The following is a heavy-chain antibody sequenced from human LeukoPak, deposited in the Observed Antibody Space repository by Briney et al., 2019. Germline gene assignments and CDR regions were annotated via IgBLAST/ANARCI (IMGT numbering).Heavy chain of an antibody. CDR3: ARGVSDYSYFARYYFDY. Sequence: SETLSLTCTVSGDSISSDYWSWIRQPPGKGQEWIGYIYYSGSTNYNPSLKSRVTISVDTSKNQFSLKLSSVTAADTAVYYCARGVSDYSYFARYYFDYWGQGTLVTVSS. J-gene: IGHJ4*02. D-gene: IGHD4-11*01. V-gene: IGHV4-59*01. CDR2: IYYSGST. CDR1: GDSISSDY.